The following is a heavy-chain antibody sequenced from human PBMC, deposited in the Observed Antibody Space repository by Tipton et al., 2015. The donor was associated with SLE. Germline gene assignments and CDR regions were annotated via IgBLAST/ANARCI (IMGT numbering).Heavy chain of an antibody. Sequence: TLSLTCTVSGASISSHYWNWIRQTPGKGLEWIGYIYYSRHTNYNPSLESRVTFSVDTSKGQFSLRLISVTAADTAVYYCARLGPYDSSGFIRGALDLWGQGTRVTVSS. CDR2: IYYSRHT. CDR3: ARLGPYDSSGFIRGALDL. D-gene: IGHD3-22*01. J-gene: IGHJ3*01. CDR1: GASISSHY. V-gene: IGHV4-59*11.